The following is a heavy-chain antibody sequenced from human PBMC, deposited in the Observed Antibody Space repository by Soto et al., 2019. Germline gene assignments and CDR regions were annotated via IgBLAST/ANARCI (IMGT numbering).Heavy chain of an antibody. D-gene: IGHD3-22*01. J-gene: IGHJ4*02. CDR3: ARDRDYYDSSGPPRYFDY. CDR2: TIPIFGTA. Sequence: GASVKVSCKASGGTFGSYAISWVRQAPGQGLEWMGGTIPIFGTANYAQKFQGRVTITADEFTSTAYMELSSLRSEDTAVYYCARDRDYYDSSGPPRYFDYWGQGTLVTVSS. V-gene: IGHV1-69*13. CDR1: GGTFGSYA.